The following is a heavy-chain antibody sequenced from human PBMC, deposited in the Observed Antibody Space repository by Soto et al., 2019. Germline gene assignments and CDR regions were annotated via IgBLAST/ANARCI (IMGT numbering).Heavy chain of an antibody. CDR2: ISYDGSNK. J-gene: IGHJ4*02. V-gene: IGHV3-30*18. CDR1: GFTFSSYG. D-gene: IGHD3-22*01. Sequence: QVQLVESGGGVVQPGRSLRLSCAASGFTFSSYGMHWVRQAPGKGLEWVAVISYDGSNKYYADSVKGRFTISRDNSKNTLYLQMNSLRSEDTAVYYCAKDKPYYDSSGYYLGYFDYWGQGTLVTVSS. CDR3: AKDKPYYDSSGYYLGYFDY.